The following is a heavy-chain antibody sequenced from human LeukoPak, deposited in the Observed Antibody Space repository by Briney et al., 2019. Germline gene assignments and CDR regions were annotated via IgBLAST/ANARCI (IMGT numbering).Heavy chain of an antibody. D-gene: IGHD5-12*01. J-gene: IGHJ4*02. Sequence: PGGSLRLSCAASGFTVSSNYMSWVRQAPGKGLEWVSVIYSGGSTYYADSVKGRFTISRDNSKNTLYLQMNSLRAEDTAVYYCARGGVATIKYPLDYWGQGTLVTVSS. V-gene: IGHV3-53*01. CDR2: IYSGGST. CDR3: ARGGVATIKYPLDY. CDR1: GFTVSSNY.